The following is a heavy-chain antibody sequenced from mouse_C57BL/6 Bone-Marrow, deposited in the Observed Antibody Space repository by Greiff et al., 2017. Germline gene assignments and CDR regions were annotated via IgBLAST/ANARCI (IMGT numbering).Heavy chain of an antibody. CDR1: GFTFNTYA. D-gene: IGHD1-1*01. J-gene: IGHJ2*01. V-gene: IGHV10-3*01. CDR3: VRGGDYYGSSYGDY. CDR2: IRSKSSNYAT. Sequence: EVQGVESGGGLVQPKGSLKLSCAASGFTFNTYAMPWVRQAPGKGLEWVARIRSKSSNYATYYADSVKDRFTISRDDSQSMLYLQMNNLKTEDTAMYYCVRGGDYYGSSYGDYWGQGTTLTVSS.